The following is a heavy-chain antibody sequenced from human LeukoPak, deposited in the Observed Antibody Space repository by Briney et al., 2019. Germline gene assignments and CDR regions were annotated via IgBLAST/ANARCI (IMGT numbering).Heavy chain of an antibody. CDR1: DGSISGSSYY. D-gene: IGHD6-13*01. Sequence: PSETLSLTCTVSDGSISGSSYYWGWIRQPPGKGLEWIGSIYYSGSTYYNPSLKSRVTISVDTSKNQFSLKLSSVTAADTAVYYCASLSENSSSWYNWFDPWGQGTLVTVSS. J-gene: IGHJ5*02. CDR2: IYYSGST. CDR3: ASLSENSSSWYNWFDP. V-gene: IGHV4-39*01.